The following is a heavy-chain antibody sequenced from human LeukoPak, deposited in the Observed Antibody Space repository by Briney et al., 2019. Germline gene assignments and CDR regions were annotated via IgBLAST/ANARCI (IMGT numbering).Heavy chain of an antibody. CDR3: ARLWFGELSFFDY. CDR1: GFTFSSYS. Sequence: GGSLRLSCAASGFTFSSYSMNWVRQAPGKGLEWLSFISSSSSTIYYADSVKGRFTISRDNAKNSLYLQMNSLRDEDTAVYYCARLWFGELSFFDYWGQGTLVTVSS. V-gene: IGHV3-48*02. CDR2: ISSSSSTI. D-gene: IGHD3-10*01. J-gene: IGHJ4*01.